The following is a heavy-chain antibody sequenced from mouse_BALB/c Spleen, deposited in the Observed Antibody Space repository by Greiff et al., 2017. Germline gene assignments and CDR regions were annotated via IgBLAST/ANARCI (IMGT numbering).Heavy chain of an antibody. CDR2: ISSGGSYT. V-gene: IGHV5-9-4*01. Sequence: EVQLVESGGGLVKPGGSLKLSCAASGFTFSSYAMSWVRQSPEKRLEWVAEISSGGSYTYYPDTVSGRFPISRDNAKNTRYLEMSSLRSEETAMYYGACQERIGGYYAMDYWGQGTSVTVSS. CDR3: ACQERIGGYYAMDY. J-gene: IGHJ4*01. D-gene: IGHD2-14*01. CDR1: GFTFSSYA.